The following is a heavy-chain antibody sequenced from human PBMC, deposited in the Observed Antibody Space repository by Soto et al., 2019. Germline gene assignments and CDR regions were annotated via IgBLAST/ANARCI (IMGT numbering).Heavy chain of an antibody. CDR3: ATRLRYFDWPVDY. V-gene: IGHV1-69*13. CDR2: IIPIFGTA. J-gene: IGHJ4*02. CDR1: GGTFSSYA. Sequence: SVKVSCKASGGTFSSYAISWVRQAPGQGLEWMGGIIPIFGTANYAQKFQGRVTITADESTSTAYMELSSLRSEDTAVYYCATRLRYFDWPVDYWGQGTLVTVSS. D-gene: IGHD3-9*01.